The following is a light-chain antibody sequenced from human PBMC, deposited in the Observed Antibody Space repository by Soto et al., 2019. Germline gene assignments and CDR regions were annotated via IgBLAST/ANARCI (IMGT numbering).Light chain of an antibody. CDR3: SSFTSSNTWV. CDR2: EVR. Sequence: QSALTQPASVSGSPGQSITISCTGTSSDVGGYNSVCWHQQHPGKVPKLIIYEVRNRPSGVSDRFSASKSGNTASLTISGLQADDEADYYCSSFTSSNTWVFGGGTKVTVL. J-gene: IGLJ3*02. CDR1: SSDVGGYNS. V-gene: IGLV2-14*01.